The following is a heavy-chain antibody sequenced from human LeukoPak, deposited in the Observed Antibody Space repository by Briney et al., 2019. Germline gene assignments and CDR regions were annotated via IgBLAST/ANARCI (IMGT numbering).Heavy chain of an antibody. J-gene: IGHJ4*02. CDR3: ATGLSNGWSYFDD. CDR2: ISRSSDTT. Sequence: GRSLRLSCAASGFSFSIYAMSWVRQAPGKGLESVAVISRSSDTTHYADSVKGRFTISRDNSKNTLYLQMDSLRADDTAVYFCATGLSNGWSYFDDWGQGTRLTVSS. D-gene: IGHD6-19*01. CDR1: GFSFSIYA. V-gene: IGHV3-23*01.